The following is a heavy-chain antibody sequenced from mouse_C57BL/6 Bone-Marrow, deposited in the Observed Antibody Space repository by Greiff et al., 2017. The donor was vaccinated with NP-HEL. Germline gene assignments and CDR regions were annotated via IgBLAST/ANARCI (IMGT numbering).Heavy chain of an antibody. Sequence: VQLVESGAELMKPGASVKLSCKATGYTFTGNWIEWVKQRPGHGLEWIGEILPGSGNTYYNERFKGKATFTADTSSNTAYMQLSSLITEDSAIYYCARDYYGSSYFDYWGQGTTLTVSS. CDR3: ARDYYGSSYFDY. CDR2: ILPGSGNT. J-gene: IGHJ2*01. V-gene: IGHV1-9*01. CDR1: GYTFTGNW. D-gene: IGHD1-1*01.